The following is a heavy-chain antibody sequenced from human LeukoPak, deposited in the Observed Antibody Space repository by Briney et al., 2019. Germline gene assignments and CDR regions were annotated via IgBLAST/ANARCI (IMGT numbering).Heavy chain of an antibody. V-gene: IGHV3-48*01. CDR1: GFTFSSYS. Sequence: GGSLRLSCAASGFTFSSYSMNWVRQAPGKGLEWVSYISTGNIIYYADSVKGRFTISRDNAKNPLYLQMSSLRAEDTAVYYCARDRTTYSSSSFDYWGQGTLVTVSS. CDR2: ISTGNII. CDR3: ARDRTTYSSSSFDY. J-gene: IGHJ4*02. D-gene: IGHD6-6*01.